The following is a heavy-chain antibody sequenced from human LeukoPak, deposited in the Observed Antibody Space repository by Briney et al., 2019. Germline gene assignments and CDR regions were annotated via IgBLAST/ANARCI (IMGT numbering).Heavy chain of an antibody. D-gene: IGHD1-26*01. Sequence: GGSLRLSCAASGFTFSRHWMTWVRQAPGKGLEWVASIKQGGSEKYYADAVKGRFTVSRDNARDSLYLQMNSLRAEDTAVYYCARDLRELLPFDYWGQGTLVTVSS. CDR2: IKQGGSEK. CDR3: ARDLRELLPFDY. V-gene: IGHV3-7*01. CDR1: GFTFSRHW. J-gene: IGHJ4*02.